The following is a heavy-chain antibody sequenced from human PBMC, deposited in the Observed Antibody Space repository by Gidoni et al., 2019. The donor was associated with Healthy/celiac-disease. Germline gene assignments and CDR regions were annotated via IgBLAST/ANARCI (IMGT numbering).Heavy chain of an antibody. J-gene: IGHJ4*02. CDR2: ISYDGSNK. CDR3: ARASLAYCGGDCSFDY. CDR1: GFTFSSYA. V-gene: IGHV3-30*01. D-gene: IGHD2-21*02. Sequence: QVQLVESGGGVVQPGRSLRLPCAASGFTFSSYAMHWVRQAPGKGLEWVAVISYDGSNKYYADSVKGRFTISRDNSKNTLYLQMNSLRAEDTAVYYCARASLAYCGGDCSFDYWGQGTLVTVSS.